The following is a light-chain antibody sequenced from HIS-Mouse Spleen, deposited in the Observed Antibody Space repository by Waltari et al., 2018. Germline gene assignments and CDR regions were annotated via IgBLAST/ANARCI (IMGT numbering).Light chain of an antibody. Sequence: QSALTQPRSVSGSPGQSVTISCTGTSSDVGGYNYVSWYQQHPGKAPKLMIYDVSKRPAGFPYRFSGSKSGNTASLTISGLQAEDEAEYYCCSYAGSYTGVFGTGTKVTVL. V-gene: IGLV2-11*01. CDR3: CSYAGSYTGV. CDR2: DVS. J-gene: IGLJ1*01. CDR1: SSDVGGYNY.